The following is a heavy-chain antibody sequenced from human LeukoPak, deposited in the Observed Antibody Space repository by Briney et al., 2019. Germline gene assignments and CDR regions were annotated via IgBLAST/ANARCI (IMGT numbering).Heavy chain of an antibody. Sequence: SVKDSCKASGGSFGSYAISWVRQAPGQGLEWMGRVIPILDTTNYAQKFQGRVTITADKSTSTAYMEVSSLRSDDTAMYYCARQDYAYFYMDVWGEGTTITVS. V-gene: IGHV1-69*04. CDR1: GGSFGSYA. CDR3: ARQDYAYFYMDV. J-gene: IGHJ6*03. CDR2: VIPILDTT.